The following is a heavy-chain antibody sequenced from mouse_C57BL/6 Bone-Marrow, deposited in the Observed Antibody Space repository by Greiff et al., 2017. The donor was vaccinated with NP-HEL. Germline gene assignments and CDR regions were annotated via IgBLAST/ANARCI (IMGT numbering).Heavy chain of an antibody. CDR3: ARSPYSYAMDY. V-gene: IGHV1-26*01. J-gene: IGHJ4*01. Sequence: EVQLQQSGPELVKPGASVKISCKASGYTFTDYYMNWVKQSHGKSLEWIGDINPNNGGTSYNQKFKGKATLTVDKSSSTAYMELRSLTSEDSAVYYCARSPYSYAMDYWGQGTSVTVSS. CDR1: GYTFTDYY. CDR2: INPNNGGT.